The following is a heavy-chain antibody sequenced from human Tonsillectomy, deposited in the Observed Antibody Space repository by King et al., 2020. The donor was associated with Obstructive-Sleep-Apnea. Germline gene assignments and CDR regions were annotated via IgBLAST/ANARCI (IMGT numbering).Heavy chain of an antibody. V-gene: IGHV3-30*18. J-gene: IGHJ4*02. CDR1: GFTFSSYG. Sequence: ESGGGVVQPGRSLRLSCAASGFTFSSYGMHWVRQAPGKGLEWVAVISYDGTNKYYADSVKGRFTVSRDNSKNTLYVQMNSLRAEDTAVYYCSKGNNNFDYWGQGTLVTVSS. D-gene: IGHD1/OR15-1a*01. CDR2: ISYDGTNK. CDR3: SKGNNNFDY.